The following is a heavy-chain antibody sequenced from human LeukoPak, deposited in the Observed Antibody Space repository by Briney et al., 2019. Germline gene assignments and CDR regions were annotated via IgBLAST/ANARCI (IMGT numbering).Heavy chain of an antibody. CDR1: DASISSSH. J-gene: IGHJ6*03. V-gene: IGHV4-4*09. CDR3: ARGTSTVVTPEYYYYYCMDV. D-gene: IGHD4-23*01. Sequence: PSETLSLTCNVSDASISSSHWSWVRRPPGKGLEWIGNIHTSGGSNYSPSLKSRVTISLDTSRNQFSLKLTSVTAADTAVYYCARGTSTVVTPEYYYYYCMDVWGKGTTVTVSS. CDR2: IHTSGGS.